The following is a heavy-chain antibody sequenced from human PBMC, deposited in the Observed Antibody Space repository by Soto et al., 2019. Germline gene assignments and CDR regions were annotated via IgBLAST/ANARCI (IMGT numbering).Heavy chain of an antibody. D-gene: IGHD6-13*01. Sequence: QVQLQESGPGLVKPSQTLSLTCTVSGGSISSGDYYWSWIRQPPGKGLEWIGYIYYSGSTYYNPSLKSRVTISVDTSKNQFSLKLSSVTAADTAVYYCATIAIAAAGMGPVYYFDYWGQGTLVTVSS. CDR3: ATIAIAAAGMGPVYYFDY. CDR2: IYYSGST. V-gene: IGHV4-30-4*01. J-gene: IGHJ4*02. CDR1: GGSISSGDYY.